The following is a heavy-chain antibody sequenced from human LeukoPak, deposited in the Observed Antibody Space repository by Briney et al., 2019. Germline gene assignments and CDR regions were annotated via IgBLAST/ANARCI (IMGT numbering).Heavy chain of an antibody. V-gene: IGHV3-30*03. J-gene: IGHJ4*02. CDR1: GFTFSSYG. CDR3: ARAGYSSSWYSGGLGY. CDR2: ISYDGSNK. Sequence: PGRSLRLSCAASGFTFSSYGMHWVRQAPGKGLEWVAVISYDGSNKYYADSVKGRFTISRDNSKNTLYLQMNSLRAEDTAVYYCARAGYSSSWYSGGLGYWGQGTLVTVSS. D-gene: IGHD6-13*01.